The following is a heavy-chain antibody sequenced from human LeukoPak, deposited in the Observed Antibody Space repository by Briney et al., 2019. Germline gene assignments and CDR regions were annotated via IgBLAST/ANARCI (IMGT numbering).Heavy chain of an antibody. CDR2: IYYSGST. CDR1: GGSINSYY. V-gene: IGHV4-59*08. D-gene: IGHD6-6*01. CDR3: ARLGVRYSTSSWWFDP. J-gene: IGHJ5*02. Sequence: SETLSLTCTVSGGSINSYYWSWIRQPPGKGLEWIGYIYYSGSTNYSPSLKSRVTLSVDTSKNQFSLKLSSVTAADTAVYYCARLGVRYSTSSWWFDPWGQGTLVTVSS.